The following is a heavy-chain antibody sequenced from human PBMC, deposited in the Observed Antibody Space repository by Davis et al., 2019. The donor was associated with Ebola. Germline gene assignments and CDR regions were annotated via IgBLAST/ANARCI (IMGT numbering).Heavy chain of an antibody. V-gene: IGHV3-30*03. CDR3: VRYSSSSLGVY. J-gene: IGHJ4*02. CDR1: GFTFSSDG. CDR2: ISYDGSNK. Sequence: GGSLRLSCAASGFTFSSDGMHWVRPPPGKGLDWEAVISYDGSNKYYAYSVKGRFTISRDNSKNTLYLQMNSLRADDTAVYYCVRYSSSSLGVYWGQGTLVTVSS. D-gene: IGHD6-6*01.